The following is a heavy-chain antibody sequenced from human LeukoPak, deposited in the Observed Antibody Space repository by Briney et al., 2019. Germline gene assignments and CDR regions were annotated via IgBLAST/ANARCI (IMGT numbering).Heavy chain of an antibody. Sequence: GASVKVSCKASGGTFSSYAISWVRQASGQGLEWMRGIIPIFGTANYAQKFQGRVTITADESTSTAYMELSSLRSEDTAVYYCARVAAAGTVYFDYWGQGTLVTVSS. CDR2: IIPIFGTA. D-gene: IGHD6-13*01. J-gene: IGHJ4*02. CDR1: GGTFSSYA. CDR3: ARVAAAGTVYFDY. V-gene: IGHV1-69*01.